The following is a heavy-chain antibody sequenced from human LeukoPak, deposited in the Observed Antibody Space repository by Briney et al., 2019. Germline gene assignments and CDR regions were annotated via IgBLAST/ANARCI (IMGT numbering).Heavy chain of an antibody. CDR1: GFTFSSYS. V-gene: IGHV3-48*01. J-gene: IGHJ6*03. Sequence: GSLRLSFAASGFTFSSYSMNWVRQAPGKGLEWVSYISSSSSTIYYADSVKGRFTISRDNAKNSLYLQMNSLKTEDTAVYYCTRGLPPHNYYYYMDVWGKGTTVTVSS. CDR2: ISSSSSTI. CDR3: TRGLPPHNYYYYMDV. D-gene: IGHD4-11*01.